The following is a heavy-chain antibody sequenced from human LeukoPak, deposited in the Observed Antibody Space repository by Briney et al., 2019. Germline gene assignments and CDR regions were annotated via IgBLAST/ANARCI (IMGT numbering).Heavy chain of an antibody. CDR2: INHSGST. CDR1: GGSFSGYY. J-gene: IGHJ6*03. V-gene: IGHV4-34*01. D-gene: IGHD3-9*01. Sequence: SETLSLTCAVYGGSFSGYYWSWIRQPPGKGLEPIGEINHSGSTNYNPSLKSRVTISVDTSKNQFSLKLSSMTAADTALYYCARRVAAYDILTGYPRDYMDVWGKGTTVTVSS. CDR3: ARRVAAYDILTGYPRDYMDV.